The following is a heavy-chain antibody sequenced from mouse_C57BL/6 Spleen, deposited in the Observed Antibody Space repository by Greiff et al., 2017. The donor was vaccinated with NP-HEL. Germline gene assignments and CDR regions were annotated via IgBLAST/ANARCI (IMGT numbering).Heavy chain of an antibody. CDR3: ASSYYYGSSPWFAY. CDR2: IYPGDGDT. V-gene: IGHV1-82*01. CDR1: GYAFSSSW. D-gene: IGHD1-1*01. Sequence: VQLQQSGPELVKPGASVKISCKASGYAFSSSWMNWVKQRPGKGLEWIGRIYPGDGDTNYNGKFKGKATLTADKSSSTAYMQLSSLTSEDSAVYFCASSYYYGSSPWFAYWGRGTLVTVSA. J-gene: IGHJ3*01.